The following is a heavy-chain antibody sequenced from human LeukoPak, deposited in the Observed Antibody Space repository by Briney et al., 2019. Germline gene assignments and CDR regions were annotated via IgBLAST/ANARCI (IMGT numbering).Heavy chain of an antibody. CDR2: IDRDGSRI. CDR1: GCKFNTYI. V-gene: IGHV3-74*01. Sequence: PGGSLRLSCAASGCKFNTYIMNWIRQAPGKGLVWVSRIDRDGSRINYADSVKGRFTISRDNGKNTLFLQMNSLRAEDAAVYYCVRGNDYGGPHYWGQGTLVTVSS. J-gene: IGHJ4*02. D-gene: IGHD4-23*01. CDR3: VRGNDYGGPHY.